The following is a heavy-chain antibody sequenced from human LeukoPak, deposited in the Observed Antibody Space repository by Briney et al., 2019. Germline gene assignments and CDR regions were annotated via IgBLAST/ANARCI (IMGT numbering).Heavy chain of an antibody. Sequence: SVQVSCKASGGTFSSYAISWVRQAPGQGLEWMGRIIPLLGIANYAQKFQGRVTITADKSTSTASMELSSLRSEDTAVYYCARAFGDIVVVSAAHVRAFDIWGQGTMVTVSS. D-gene: IGHD2-2*01. CDR3: ARAFGDIVVVSAAHVRAFDI. V-gene: IGHV1-69*04. CDR1: GGTFSSYA. CDR2: IIPLLGIA. J-gene: IGHJ3*02.